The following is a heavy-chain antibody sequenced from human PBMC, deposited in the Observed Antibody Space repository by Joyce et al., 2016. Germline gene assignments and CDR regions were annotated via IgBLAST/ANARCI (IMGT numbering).Heavy chain of an antibody. CDR1: GFISRNHW. CDR3: GRGRQVGN. J-gene: IGHJ4*02. V-gene: IGHV3-7*03. CDR2: IKQDGSEK. Sequence: EMHLEESGGGLVQPGGSLRLSCAASGFISRNHWMTWVRQAPGKGLEWVANIKQDGSEKNYVDSVKGRFTISRDNAKNSLFLQMNSLRVEDTALYYCGRGRQVGNWGQGTLVTVSS. D-gene: IGHD7-27*01.